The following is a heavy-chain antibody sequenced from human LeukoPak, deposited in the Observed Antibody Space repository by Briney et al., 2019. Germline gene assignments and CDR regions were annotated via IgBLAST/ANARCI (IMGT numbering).Heavy chain of an antibody. V-gene: IGHV1-3*03. CDR1: GYTFTSYA. CDR2: ISGGNGNT. CDR3: ARDRCSSTSCYNFDY. J-gene: IGHJ4*02. D-gene: IGHD2-2*02. Sequence: ASVKVSCKASGYTFTSYAMHWVRQAPGQRLEWMGWISGGNGNTKYSQEFQGRVTITRDTSASTAYMELSSLRSEDMAVYYCARDRCSSTSCYNFDYWGQGTLVTVSS.